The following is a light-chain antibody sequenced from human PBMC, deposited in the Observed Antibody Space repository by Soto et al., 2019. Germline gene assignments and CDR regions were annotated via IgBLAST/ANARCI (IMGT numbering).Light chain of an antibody. CDR3: QQSYSSPRT. CDR1: KTIRSY. V-gene: IGKV1-39*01. CDR2: GAS. Sequence: DIQMTQSPSSMSASVGDRVTISCRATKTIRSYLNWYQQKPGKAPQLLIYGASTLQSGVSSRFSGSGFGTDFTLTINNLQPEDFATYYCQQSYSSPRTFGQGTKIDIK. J-gene: IGKJ2*02.